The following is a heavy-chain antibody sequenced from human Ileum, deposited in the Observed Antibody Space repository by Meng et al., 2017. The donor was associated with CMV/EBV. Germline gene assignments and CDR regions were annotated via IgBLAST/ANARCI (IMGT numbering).Heavy chain of an antibody. D-gene: IGHD3-16*02. CDR2: ISYDGSNK. CDR1: GFTFSSYG. CDR3: ARDIDALYYFDY. V-gene: IGHV3-30*19. Sequence: QVQLVESGGGVVQPGGSLRLSCVASGFTFSSYGMHWVRQAPGKGLEWVAVISYDGSNKYYADSVKGRFTISRDNSKNTLYLQMNSLRAEDTAVYYCARDIDALYYFDYWGQGTLVTVSS. J-gene: IGHJ4*02.